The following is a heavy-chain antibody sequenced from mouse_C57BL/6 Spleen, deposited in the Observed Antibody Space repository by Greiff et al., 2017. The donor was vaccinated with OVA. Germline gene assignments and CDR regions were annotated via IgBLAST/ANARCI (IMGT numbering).Heavy chain of an antibody. J-gene: IGHJ1*03. CDR2: IHPNSGST. D-gene: IGHD1-1*01. CDR3: ARGGYYYGSSLLV. Sequence: QVQLQQPGAELVKPGASVKLSCKASGYTFTSYWMHWVKQRPGQGLEWIGMIHPNSGSTNYNEKFKSKATLTVDKSSSTAYMPLSSLTSEDSAVYYCARGGYYYGSSLLVWGTGTTVTVSS. CDR1: GYTFTSYW. V-gene: IGHV1-64*01.